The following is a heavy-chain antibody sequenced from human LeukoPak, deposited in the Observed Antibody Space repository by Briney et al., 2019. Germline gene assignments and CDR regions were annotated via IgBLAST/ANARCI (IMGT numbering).Heavy chain of an antibody. CDR3: ARDGGAGWYFDL. CDR2: MQSGGST. V-gene: IGHV3-53*01. CDR1: GITVSSKY. J-gene: IGHJ2*01. D-gene: IGHD3-16*01. Sequence: GGSLRLSCAASGITVSSKYMSWVRQAPGKGLEWVSVMQSGGSTYYADSVKGRFTISRDNSKNTLYLQMNSLRVEDTAVYYCARDGGAGWYFDLWGRGTLVTVSS.